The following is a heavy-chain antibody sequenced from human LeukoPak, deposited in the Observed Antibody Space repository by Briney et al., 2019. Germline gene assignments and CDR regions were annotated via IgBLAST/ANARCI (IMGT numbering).Heavy chain of an antibody. CDR1: GGTFSSYA. J-gene: IGHJ6*03. D-gene: IGHD5-18*01. Sequence: EASVKVSCTASGGTFSSYAISWVRQAPGQGLEWMGGIIPIFGTANYAEKFQGRVTITTDESTSTAYMELSSLRSEDTAVYYCARADTAMDLGYYYYYYMDVWGKGTTVTVSS. V-gene: IGHV1-69*05. CDR3: ARADTAMDLGYYYYYYMDV. CDR2: IIPIFGTA.